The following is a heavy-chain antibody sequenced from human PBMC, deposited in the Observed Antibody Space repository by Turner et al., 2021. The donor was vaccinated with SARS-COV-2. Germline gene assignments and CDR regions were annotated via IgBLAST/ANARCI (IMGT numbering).Heavy chain of an antibody. V-gene: IGHV4-39*02. J-gene: IGHJ4*02. D-gene: IGHD2-2*01. CDR1: GASVTNSDYY. CDR2: IYYSGTT. Sequence: QLQLQESGPGLVKPAETLSLPCPVSGASVTNSDYYWAWIRQPPEKGLEWIGNIYYSGTTYYNPSLKSRVTISVDTSKNQFSLKLTSVTAADTAVYFCARDTRVVPLWVDSWGQGTLVTVSS. CDR3: ARDTRVVPLWVDS.